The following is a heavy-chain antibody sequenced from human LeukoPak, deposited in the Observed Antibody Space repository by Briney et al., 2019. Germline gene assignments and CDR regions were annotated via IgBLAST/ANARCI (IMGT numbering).Heavy chain of an antibody. J-gene: IGHJ6*02. Sequence: GGSLRLSCAASGFTFSSYAMSWVRQAPGKGLEWVSAISGSGGSTYYADSVKGRFTISRDNSKNTLYLQMNSLRAEDTAVYYCAKECSGAIWGSAGDYYGMDVWGQGTTVTVSS. CDR1: GFTFSSYA. D-gene: IGHD2-15*01. V-gene: IGHV3-23*01. CDR3: AKECSGAIWGSAGDYYGMDV. CDR2: ISGSGGST.